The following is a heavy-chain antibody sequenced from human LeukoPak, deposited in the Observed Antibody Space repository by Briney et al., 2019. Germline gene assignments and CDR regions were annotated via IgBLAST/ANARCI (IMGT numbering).Heavy chain of an antibody. D-gene: IGHD3-10*01. Sequence: GGSLRLSCAASGFTFSSYAMSWVRQAPGKGLEWVANIKEDGSEKHYGDSVKGRFTISRDNAKNSLYLQITSLRAEDTAVYYCARAGLLWFGESYFDYWGQGTLVTVSS. V-gene: IGHV3-7*01. J-gene: IGHJ4*02. CDR1: GFTFSSYA. CDR2: IKEDGSEK. CDR3: ARAGLLWFGESYFDY.